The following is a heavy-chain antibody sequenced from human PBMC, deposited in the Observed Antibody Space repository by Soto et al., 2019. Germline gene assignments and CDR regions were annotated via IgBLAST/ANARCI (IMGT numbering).Heavy chain of an antibody. CDR1: GGSISSYY. Sequence: PDTPSLTSTVSGGSISSYYCSWIRQPARKGLEWIGRIDTSGSTNYNPSLKSRITMSEDTSRNQFSLKLNSVTAADTAVYYCARGGQDFWSGPFDYWGQGALVTSPQ. J-gene: IGHJ4*02. D-gene: IGHD3-3*01. CDR2: IDTSGST. CDR3: ARGGQDFWSGPFDY. V-gene: IGHV4-4*07.